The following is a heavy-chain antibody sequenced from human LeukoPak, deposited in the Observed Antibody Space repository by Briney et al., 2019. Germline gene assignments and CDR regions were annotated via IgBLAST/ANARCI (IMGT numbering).Heavy chain of an antibody. CDR2: IKQDGSEK. CDR3: ARDYCAMVREGCEGHDAFDI. Sequence: GGSLRLSCAASGFTFSSCWMSWVRQAPGKGLEWVANIKQDGSEKYYVDSVKGRFTISRDNAKNSLYLQMNSLRAEDTAVYYCARDYCAMVREGCEGHDAFDIWGQGTMVTVSS. V-gene: IGHV3-7*01. CDR1: GFTFSSCW. D-gene: IGHD3-10*01. J-gene: IGHJ3*02.